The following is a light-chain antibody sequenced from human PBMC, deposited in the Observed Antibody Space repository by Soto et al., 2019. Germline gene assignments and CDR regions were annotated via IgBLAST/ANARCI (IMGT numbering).Light chain of an antibody. CDR2: DVS. J-gene: IGLJ1*01. CDR3: GSYTGSIYV. V-gene: IGLV2-14*03. CDR1: SGDVGGYKF. Sequence: QSALTQPASVSGSPGQSITIYCTGTSGDVGGYKFVSWYQQHPGKAPKLMIYDVSNRPSGVSSRFSGSKSGNTASLTISGLQAEDEADYFCGSYTGSIYVFGNGTKVTVL.